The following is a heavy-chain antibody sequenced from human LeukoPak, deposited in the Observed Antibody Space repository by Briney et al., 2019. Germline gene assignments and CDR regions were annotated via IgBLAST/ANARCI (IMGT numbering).Heavy chain of an antibody. D-gene: IGHD3-10*01. CDR1: GFTFDDYA. J-gene: IGHJ6*02. CDR2: ISWNSGSI. V-gene: IGHV3-9*01. Sequence: GGSLRLSCAASGFTFDDYAMHWVRKAPGKGLEWVSGISWNSGSIGYADSVKGRFTISRDNAKNSLYLQMNSLRAEDTALYYCAKDISYGSGSYFRLITYYYGMDVWGQGTTVTVSS. CDR3: AKDISYGSGSYFRLITYYYGMDV.